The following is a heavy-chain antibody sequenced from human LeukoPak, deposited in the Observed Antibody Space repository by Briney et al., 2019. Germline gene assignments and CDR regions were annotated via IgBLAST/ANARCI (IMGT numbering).Heavy chain of an antibody. V-gene: IGHV3-53*01. D-gene: IGHD1-1*01. CDR3: ARGPAGYN. CDR1: GFTVSSNH. CDR2: IYSGGST. J-gene: IGHJ4*02. Sequence: PGGSPRLSCAASGFTVSSNHMSWVRQAPGKGLEWVSVIYSGGSTDYADSVKGRFTISRDNLKNTPYLQMNSLRAEDTAVYYCARGPAGYNWGQGTLVTFSS.